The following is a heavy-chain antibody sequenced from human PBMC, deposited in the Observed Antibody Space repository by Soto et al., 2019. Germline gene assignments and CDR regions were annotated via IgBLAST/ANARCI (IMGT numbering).Heavy chain of an antibody. Sequence: EVQLLESGGGLVQPGGSLRLSCAASGFTFSSYAMNWVRQAPGKGLEWVSVISGSGGSTYYADSVKGRFTISRDNSKNTLYLQMNSLRAEDTDVYYCASRNYGSEFDYWGQGALVTVSS. D-gene: IGHD3-10*01. V-gene: IGHV3-23*01. CDR3: ASRNYGSEFDY. CDR1: GFTFSSYA. J-gene: IGHJ4*02. CDR2: ISGSGGST.